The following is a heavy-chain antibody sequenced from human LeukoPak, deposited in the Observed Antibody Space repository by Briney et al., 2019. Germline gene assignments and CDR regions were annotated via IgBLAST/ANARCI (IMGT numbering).Heavy chain of an antibody. CDR1: GYTFTGYY. Sequence: SXXVSCKASGYTFTGYYMHWVRQAPGQGVEWMGRINPNSGGTNYAQKFQGRVTMTRDTSISTAYMELSRLRSDATAVYYCARDPGQLWSHELSFDCWGQGTLVTVSS. J-gene: IGHJ4*02. CDR3: ARDPGQLWSHELSFDC. CDR2: INPNSGGT. D-gene: IGHD5-18*01. V-gene: IGHV1-2*06.